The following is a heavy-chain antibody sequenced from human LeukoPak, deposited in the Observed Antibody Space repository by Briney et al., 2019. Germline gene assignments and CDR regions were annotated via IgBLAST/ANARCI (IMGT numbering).Heavy chain of an antibody. V-gene: IGHV6-1*01. CDR1: GESVSSDDAA. D-gene: IGHD2/OR15-2a*01. CDR3: ARGNIHFDY. Sequence: SQTLSLACAISGESVSSDDAAWNWIRQSPSRGLECLGRTYYRSQRYYDYAVSVKSRITANQDISQNQFSLQLDPATPEDTAVYYCARGNIHFDYWGQGTLVTVSS. J-gene: IGHJ4*02. CDR2: TYYRSQRYY.